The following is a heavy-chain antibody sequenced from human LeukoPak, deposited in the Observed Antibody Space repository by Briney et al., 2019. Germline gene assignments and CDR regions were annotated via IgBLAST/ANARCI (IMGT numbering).Heavy chain of an antibody. Sequence: SETLSLTCTVSGGSISSYYWSWIRQPPGKGLEWIGYIYYSGSTNYNPSLKSRVTISVDTSKNQFSLKLSSVTAADTAVYYCARDGYSGRFDPWGQGTLVTVSS. CDR2: IYYSGST. J-gene: IGHJ5*02. CDR1: GGSISSYY. D-gene: IGHD5-12*01. V-gene: IGHV4-59*01. CDR3: ARDGYSGRFDP.